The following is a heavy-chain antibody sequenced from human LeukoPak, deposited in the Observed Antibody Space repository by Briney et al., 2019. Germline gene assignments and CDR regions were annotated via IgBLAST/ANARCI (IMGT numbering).Heavy chain of an antibody. CDR2: IVVGSGNT. D-gene: IGHD5-24*01. V-gene: IGHV1-58*02. CDR1: GFTFTSSV. CDR3: AAGLQVGAVYFHH. J-gene: IGHJ1*01. Sequence: SVKVSCKASGFTFTSSVIHWVRQARGQRLEWIGWIVVGSGNTNHAQEFQERVAITRDMSTSTAYMELSSLRSEDTAVYYCAAGLQVGAVYFHHWGQGTLVTVSS.